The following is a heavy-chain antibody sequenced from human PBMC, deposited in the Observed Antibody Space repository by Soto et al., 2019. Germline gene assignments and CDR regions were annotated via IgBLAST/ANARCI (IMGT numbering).Heavy chain of an antibody. J-gene: IGHJ3*01. CDR3: ARSPYADGLDL. V-gene: IGHV4-28*01. CDR1: GYSITNTNW. D-gene: IGHD2-2*01. Sequence: PSETLSLTCAVFGYSITNTNWWTWVRQPPGKGLEWIGYIFHTGTTYYNPSLKSRVTMSVDSSKNQFSLKLSSVTAEDTAVYYCARSPYADGLDLWGQGTMVTVSS. CDR2: IFHTGTT.